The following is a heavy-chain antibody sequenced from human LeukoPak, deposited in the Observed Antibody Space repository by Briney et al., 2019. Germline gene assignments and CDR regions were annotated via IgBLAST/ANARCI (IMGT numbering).Heavy chain of an antibody. J-gene: IGHJ6*03. Sequence: SETLSLTCTVSGASITSYYWIWIRQPPGKGLEWIGYIYNTGSTSYNPSLKSRVTISEDTSKNQFSLKLSSVTTADTAVYYCARGGDYDFWSGYSNYYYMDVWGKGTTVTVSS. CDR1: GASITSYY. D-gene: IGHD3-3*01. CDR2: IYNTGST. V-gene: IGHV4-59*01. CDR3: ARGGDYDFWSGYSNYYYMDV.